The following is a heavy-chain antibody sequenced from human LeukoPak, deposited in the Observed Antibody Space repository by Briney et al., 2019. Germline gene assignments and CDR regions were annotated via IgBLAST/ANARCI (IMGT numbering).Heavy chain of an antibody. J-gene: IGHJ4*02. Sequence: SETLSLTCAVYGGSFSGYYWSWIRQPPGKGLEWIGEINHSGSTNYNPSLKSRVTVSVDTSKNQFSLKLSSVTAADTAVYYCATRPHIVATYYFDYWGQGTLVTVS. CDR3: ATRPHIVATYYFDY. V-gene: IGHV4-34*01. CDR1: GGSFSGYY. CDR2: INHSGST. D-gene: IGHD5-12*01.